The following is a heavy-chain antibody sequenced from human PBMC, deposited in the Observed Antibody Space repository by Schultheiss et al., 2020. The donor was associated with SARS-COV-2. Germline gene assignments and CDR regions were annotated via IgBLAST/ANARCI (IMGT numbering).Heavy chain of an antibody. Sequence: SETLSLTCAVYGGSFSGYYWSWIRQPPGKGLEWIGYIYYSGSTNYNPSLKSRVTISVDTSKNQFSLKLSSVTAADTAVYYCARVAYYYDSSGYYPAGYFDYWGQGTLVTVSS. J-gene: IGHJ4*02. D-gene: IGHD3-22*01. V-gene: IGHV4-59*08. CDR3: ARVAYYYDSSGYYPAGYFDY. CDR2: IYYSGST. CDR1: GGSFSGYY.